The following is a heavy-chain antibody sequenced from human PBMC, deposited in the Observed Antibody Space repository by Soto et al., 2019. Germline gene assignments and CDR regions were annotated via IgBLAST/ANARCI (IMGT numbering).Heavy chain of an antibody. Sequence: QVQLVQSGAEVKKPGSSVKVSCKASGGTFSSYAISWVRQAPGQGLEWMGGIIPIFGTANYAQKFKGRVTITADESTSTAYMELSSLRSEDTAVYYCARDSIAAAGFYYYGMDVWGQGTTVTVSS. V-gene: IGHV1-69*01. J-gene: IGHJ6*02. CDR3: ARDSIAAAGFYYYGMDV. CDR1: GGTFSSYA. CDR2: IIPIFGTA. D-gene: IGHD6-13*01.